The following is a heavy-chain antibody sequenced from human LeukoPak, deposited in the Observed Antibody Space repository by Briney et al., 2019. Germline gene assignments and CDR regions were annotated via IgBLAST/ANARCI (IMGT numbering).Heavy chain of an antibody. J-gene: IGHJ3*02. CDR2: INTNTGNP. D-gene: IGHD1-26*01. CDR1: GGTFSSYA. Sequence: GASVKVSCKASGGTFSSYAISWVRQAPGQGLEWMGWINTNTGNPTYAQGFTGQFVFSLDTSVSTAYLQISSLKAEDTAVYYCARDIVGATHAFDIWGQGTMVTVSS. V-gene: IGHV7-4-1*02. CDR3: ARDIVGATHAFDI.